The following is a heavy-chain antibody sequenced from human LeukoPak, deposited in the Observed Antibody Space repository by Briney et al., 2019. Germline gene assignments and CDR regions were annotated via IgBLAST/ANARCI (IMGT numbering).Heavy chain of an antibody. CDR3: ARHKYCGGDCYSFDY. CDR2: IYYSGST. J-gene: IGHJ4*02. CDR1: GGSISSSSYY. D-gene: IGHD2-21*02. Sequence: PSETLSLTCTVSGGSISSSSYYWGRIRQPPGKGLEWIGSIYYSGSTYYNLSLRSPVTISLDTSKNQFSLKLSSVTAADTAVYYCARHKYCGGDCYSFDYWGQGTLVTVSS. V-gene: IGHV4-39*01.